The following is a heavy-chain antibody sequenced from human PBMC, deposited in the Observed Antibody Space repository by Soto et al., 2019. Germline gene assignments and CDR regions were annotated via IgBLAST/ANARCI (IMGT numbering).Heavy chain of an antibody. V-gene: IGHV3-23*01. CDR1: GFTFSSYA. CDR3: AKSWVSWGPGIVRGYYYYGMAV. Sequence: GGSLRLSCAASGFTFSSYAMSWVRQAPGKGLEWVSAISGSGGSTYYADSVKGRFTISRDNSKNTLYLQMNSLRAEDTAVYYCAKSWVSWGPGIVRGYYYYGMAVWGQGTKVTVSS. J-gene: IGHJ6*02. CDR2: ISGSGGST. D-gene: IGHD3-10*01.